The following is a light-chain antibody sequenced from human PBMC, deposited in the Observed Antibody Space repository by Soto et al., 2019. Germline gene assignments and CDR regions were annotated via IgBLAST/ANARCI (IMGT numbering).Light chain of an antibody. CDR3: MQALQNPLT. J-gene: IGKJ4*01. CDR1: QTLLYRNGNNY. Sequence: DIVMTQSPLSLPVTPGESASISCRSSQTLLYRNGNNYLNWYLQKPGQSPQLLILLASNRASGVPDRFSGSGSGTVFTLRISRVEAEDVGIYYCMQALQNPLTFGGGTKVEIK. V-gene: IGKV2-28*01. CDR2: LAS.